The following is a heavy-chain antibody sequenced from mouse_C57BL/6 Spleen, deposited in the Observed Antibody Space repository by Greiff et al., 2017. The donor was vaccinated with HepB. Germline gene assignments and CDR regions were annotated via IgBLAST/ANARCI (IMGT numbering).Heavy chain of an antibody. CDR1: GYSFTDYN. Sequence: VQLKQSGPELVKPGASVKISCKASGYSFTDYNMNWVKQSNGKSLEWIGVINPNYGTTSYNQKFKGKATLTVDQSSSTAYMQLNSLTSEDSAVYDCAREGYYGSPWFAYWGQGTLVTVSA. V-gene: IGHV1-39*01. CDR3: AREGYYGSPWFAY. D-gene: IGHD1-1*01. CDR2: INPNYGTT. J-gene: IGHJ3*01.